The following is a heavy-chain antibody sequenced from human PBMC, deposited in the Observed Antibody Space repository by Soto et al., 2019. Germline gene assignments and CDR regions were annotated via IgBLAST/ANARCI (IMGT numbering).Heavy chain of an antibody. CDR3: AWEDFDSEIYYGMDV. J-gene: IGHJ6*02. Sequence: QVQLVQSGSSVKKPGSSVKVSCKASGGTFSSYAISWVRQAPGQGLEWMGGIIPIFNATPYAQKFQGRVTITADESTSTAYLELSSLRSEDTAVYYCAWEDFDSEIYYGMDVWGQGTTVTVSS. CDR1: GGTFSSYA. CDR2: IIPIFNAT. V-gene: IGHV1-69*01. D-gene: IGHD3-3*01.